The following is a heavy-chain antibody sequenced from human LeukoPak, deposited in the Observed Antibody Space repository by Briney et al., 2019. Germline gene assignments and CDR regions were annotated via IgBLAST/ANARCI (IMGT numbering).Heavy chain of an antibody. Sequence: ASVKVSCEASGYTFTSYYMHWVRQAPGQGLEWMGIINPSGGSTSYAQKFQGRVTMTRDMSTSTVYMELSSLRSEDTAVYYCARDSAGATRGFDYWGQGTLVTVSS. CDR2: INPSGGST. J-gene: IGHJ4*02. D-gene: IGHD1-26*01. CDR3: ARDSAGATRGFDY. V-gene: IGHV1-46*01. CDR1: GYTFTSYY.